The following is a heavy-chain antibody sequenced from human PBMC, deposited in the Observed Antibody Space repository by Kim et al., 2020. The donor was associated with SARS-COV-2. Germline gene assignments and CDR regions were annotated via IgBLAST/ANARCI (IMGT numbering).Heavy chain of an antibody. CDR2: TI. CDR3: GRGHTVIDAGY. Sequence: TIYYADCMKGRFTISRDNAENSLYLQMSSLGAEVTVVYYCGRGHTVIDAGYWGQGTLVTVSS. V-gene: IGHV3-11*04. D-gene: IGHD2-21*01. J-gene: IGHJ4*02.